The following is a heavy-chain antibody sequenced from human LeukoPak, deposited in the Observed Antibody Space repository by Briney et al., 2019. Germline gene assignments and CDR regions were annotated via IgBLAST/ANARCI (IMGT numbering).Heavy chain of an antibody. V-gene: IGHV4-61*02. J-gene: IGHJ4*02. Sequence: SETLSLTCAVSGGSISSGGYSWSWIRQPAGKGLEWIGRIYTSGGTNYNPSLKSRVTISVDTSKNQFSLKLSSVTAADTAVYYCARGHGGNSGYWGQGTLVTVSS. D-gene: IGHD4-23*01. CDR1: GGSISSGGYS. CDR3: ARGHGGNSGY. CDR2: IYTSGGT.